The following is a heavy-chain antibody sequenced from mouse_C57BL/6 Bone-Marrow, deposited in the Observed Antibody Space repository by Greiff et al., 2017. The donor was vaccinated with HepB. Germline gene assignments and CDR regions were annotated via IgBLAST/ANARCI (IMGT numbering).Heavy chain of an antibody. Sequence: EVQGVESGPGMVKPSQSLSLTCTVTGYYITSGYDWLWIRHFPGNKLEWMGYISYSGITKYKPYLKSRISITHDTSENHFFLKLNSVTTEDTATYYCAIGWPLGYYAMDYWGQGTSVTVSS. V-gene: IGHV3-1*01. J-gene: IGHJ4*01. CDR2: ISYSGIT. CDR1: GYYITSGYD. CDR3: AIGWPLGYYAMDY. D-gene: IGHD4-1*01.